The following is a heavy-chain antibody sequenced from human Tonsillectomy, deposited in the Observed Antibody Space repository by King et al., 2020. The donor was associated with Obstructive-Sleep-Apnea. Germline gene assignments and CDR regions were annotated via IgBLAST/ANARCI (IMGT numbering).Heavy chain of an antibody. V-gene: IGHV3-23*04. Sequence: QLVQSGGGLVQPGGSLRLSCVASGFTFRSFGMSWVRQAPGKGLEWVSGMGAVGGRTFYADSVKGRFTISRDNAKNTVYLQLNSLRGEDTAVYYCGKELRVSWHQRKGEAWAPCDPGGQGSLVTVSS. CDR2: MGAVGGRT. J-gene: IGHJ5*02. CDR1: GFTFRSFG. D-gene: IGHD3-10*01. CDR3: GKELRVSWHQRKGEAWAPCDP.